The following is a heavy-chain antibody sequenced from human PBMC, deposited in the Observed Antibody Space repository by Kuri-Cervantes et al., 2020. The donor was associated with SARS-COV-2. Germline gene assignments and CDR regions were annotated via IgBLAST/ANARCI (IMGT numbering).Heavy chain of an antibody. CDR2: ISYDGSNK. Sequence: LSLTCAASGFTFSSYGMHWVRQAPGKGLEWVAVISYDGSNKYYADSVKGRFTISRDNSKNTPYLQMNSLRAEDTAVYYCARLGVAAAGSYYYYGMDVWGQGTTVTVSS. CDR3: ARLGVAAAGSYYYYGMDV. D-gene: IGHD6-13*01. CDR1: GFTFSSYG. J-gene: IGHJ6*02. V-gene: IGHV3-30*03.